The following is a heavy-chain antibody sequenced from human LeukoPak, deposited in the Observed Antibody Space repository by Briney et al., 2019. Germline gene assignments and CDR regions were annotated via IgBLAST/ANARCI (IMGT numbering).Heavy chain of an antibody. D-gene: IGHD2-21*02. CDR1: GFTFSSYA. CDR3: AKETTPYSGYDCGGDCYAFDY. CDR2: ISGSGGST. J-gene: IGHJ4*02. Sequence: GGSLRLSCAASGFTFSSYAMSWVRQAPGKGLEWVSAISGSGGSTYYADSVKGRFTISRDNSKNTLYLQMNSLRAEDTAVYYCAKETTPYSGYDCGGDCYAFDYWGQGTPVTVSS. V-gene: IGHV3-23*01.